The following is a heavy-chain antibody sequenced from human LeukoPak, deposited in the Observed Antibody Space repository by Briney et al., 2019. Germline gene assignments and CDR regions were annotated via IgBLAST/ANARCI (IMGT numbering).Heavy chain of an antibody. D-gene: IGHD3-3*01. CDR2: ISYEESNK. V-gene: IGHV3-30-3*01. CDR3: AGDKIRFLDRPLYYCYGMDV. Sequence: QTGGSLRLPCTASGFTYSSYAMHWPPHAPGKGLECVTDISYEESNKFYADSVKPRFTLQRHNSKHTLYTQINSLRAEDTDVYYCAGDKIRFLDRPLYYCYGMDVWGQGTTVTVSS. CDR1: GFTYSSYA. J-gene: IGHJ6*02.